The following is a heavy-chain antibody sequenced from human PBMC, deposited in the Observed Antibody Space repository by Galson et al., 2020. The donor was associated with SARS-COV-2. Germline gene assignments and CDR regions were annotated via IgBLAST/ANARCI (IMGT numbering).Heavy chain of an antibody. CDR3: ARDGPWPAAWNYYYGMDV. D-gene: IGHD2-2*01. J-gene: IGHJ6*02. V-gene: IGHV3-33*01. CDR1: GFTFSSYG. CDR2: IWYDGSNK. Sequence: GESLKISCAASGFTFSSYGMHWVRQAPGKGLEWVAVIWYDGSNKYYADSVKGRFTISRDNSKNTLYLQMNSLRAEDTAVYYCARDGPWPAAWNYYYGMDVWGQGTTVTVSS.